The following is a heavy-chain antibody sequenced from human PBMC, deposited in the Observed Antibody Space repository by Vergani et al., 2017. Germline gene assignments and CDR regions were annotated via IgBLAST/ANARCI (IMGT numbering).Heavy chain of an antibody. CDR3: AKAMTIDAFDI. D-gene: IGHD3-22*01. V-gene: IGHV3-23*04. J-gene: IGHJ3*02. Sequence: EVQLVESGGGLVQPGRSLRLSCAASGFTFNNYAMNWVRQAPGKGLEWVSAISGSGGSTYYADSVKGRFTISRDNSKNTLYLQMNSLRAEDTALYYCAKAMTIDAFDIWGQGTMVTVSS. CDR1: GFTFNNYA. CDR2: ISGSGGST.